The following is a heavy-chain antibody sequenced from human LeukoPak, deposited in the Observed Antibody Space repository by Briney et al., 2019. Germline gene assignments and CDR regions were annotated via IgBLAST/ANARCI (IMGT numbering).Heavy chain of an antibody. Sequence: SMKVSCKASGGTFSSYAISWVRQAPGQGLEWMGRIIPILGIANYAQKFQGRVTITADKSTSTAYMELSSLRSEDTAVYYCARGTYYYDSSGRANWFDPWGQGTLVTVSS. D-gene: IGHD3-22*01. CDR2: IIPILGIA. J-gene: IGHJ5*02. CDR1: GGTFSSYA. CDR3: ARGTYYYDSSGRANWFDP. V-gene: IGHV1-69*04.